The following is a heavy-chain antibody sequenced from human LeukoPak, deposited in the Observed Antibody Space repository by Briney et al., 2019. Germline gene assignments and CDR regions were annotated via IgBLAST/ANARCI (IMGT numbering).Heavy chain of an antibody. CDR2: IYYSGST. D-gene: IGHD5-24*01. CDR3: ARVRDGYQGSYMDV. J-gene: IGHJ6*03. CDR1: GFTFSSYS. V-gene: IGHV4-59*01. Sequence: GSLRLSCAASGFTFSSYSMNWVRQPPGKGLEWIGYIYYSGSTKYNPSLKSRVTISIDTSKNQFSLKLTSVTAADTAVYYCARVRDGYQGSYMDVWGKGTTVTVSS.